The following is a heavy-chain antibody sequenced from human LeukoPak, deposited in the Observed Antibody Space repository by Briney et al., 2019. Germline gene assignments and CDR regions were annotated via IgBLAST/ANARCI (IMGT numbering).Heavy chain of an antibody. V-gene: IGHV1-2*02. CDR3: ARDGLYGSGSYYPFFDY. CDR1: GYTFTGYY. CDR2: INPNSGGT. Sequence: GASVKVSCKASGYTFTGYYMHWVRQAPGRGLEWMGWINPNSGGTNYAQKFQGRVTMTRDTSISTAYMELSRLRSDDTAVYYCARDGLYGSGSYYPFFDYWGQGTLVTVSS. J-gene: IGHJ4*02. D-gene: IGHD3-10*01.